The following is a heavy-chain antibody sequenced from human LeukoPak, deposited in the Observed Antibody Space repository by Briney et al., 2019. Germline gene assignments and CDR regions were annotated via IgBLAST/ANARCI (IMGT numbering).Heavy chain of an antibody. Sequence: GESLKISCTGSGYCFASYWIGWVRQVPGKGLEWMGIIYPGGSDTRYSPSFQGQVTISADKSISTAYLQWSSLRASDTAMYYCARRVAGSYHDAFDIWGQGTMVTVSS. D-gene: IGHD1-26*01. CDR3: ARRVAGSYHDAFDI. CDR2: IYPGGSDT. CDR1: GYCFASYW. J-gene: IGHJ3*02. V-gene: IGHV5-51*01.